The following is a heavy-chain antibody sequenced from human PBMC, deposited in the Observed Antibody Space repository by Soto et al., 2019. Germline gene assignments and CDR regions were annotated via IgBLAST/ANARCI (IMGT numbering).Heavy chain of an antibody. V-gene: IGHV1-2*04. CDR2: FNPNRGDT. J-gene: IGHJ3*02. CDR1: GYTLRGYY. CDR3: WGEGGGIEGAGAGNDAFDI. D-gene: IGHD6-13*01. Sequence: ASVEVSRKASGYTLRGYYMHWVRQAPAQGGEWMGWFNPNRGDTNYAQKLQGWVTNTRDTFITTAYIETNILKSDDTARYYLWGEGGGIEGAGAGNDAFDIWGQGIMVTVSS.